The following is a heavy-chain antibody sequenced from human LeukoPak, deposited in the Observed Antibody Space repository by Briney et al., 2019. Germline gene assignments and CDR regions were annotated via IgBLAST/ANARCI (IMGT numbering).Heavy chain of an antibody. D-gene: IGHD3-3*01. CDR2: IYTSGST. CDR1: GGSISSYY. Sequence: SETLSLTCTVSGGSISSYYWSWIRQPAGKGLEWIGRIYTSGSTNYNPSLKSRVTMLVDTSKNQFSLKLSSVTAADTAVYYCARVRKDDYDFWSGYSYYMDVWGKGTTVTVSS. J-gene: IGHJ6*03. V-gene: IGHV4-4*07. CDR3: ARVRKDDYDFWSGYSYYMDV.